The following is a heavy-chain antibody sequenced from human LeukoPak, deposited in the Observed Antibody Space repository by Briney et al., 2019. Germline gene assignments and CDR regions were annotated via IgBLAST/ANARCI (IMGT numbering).Heavy chain of an antibody. CDR1: GFPFSVYW. Sequence: GGSLRLSCSVSGFPFSVYWMTWVRQAPGKGLEWVANINQDGSEKYYLDSVKGRFTISRDNAKNSLYLQMNSLSAGDTALYYCARDIEPPGLFFDFWGQGTLVTVSS. V-gene: IGHV3-7*03. CDR2: INQDGSEK. J-gene: IGHJ4*02. CDR3: ARDIEPPGLFFDF. D-gene: IGHD1-14*01.